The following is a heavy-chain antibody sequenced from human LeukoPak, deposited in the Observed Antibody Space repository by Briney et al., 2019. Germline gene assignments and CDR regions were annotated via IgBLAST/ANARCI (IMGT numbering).Heavy chain of an antibody. CDR2: IGTIISTT. CDR3: AKRPSDYGDYVSYFDY. J-gene: IGHJ4*02. V-gene: IGHV3-48*01. D-gene: IGHD4-17*01. CDR1: GFTFGSYE. Sequence: GGSLRLSCAASGFTFGSYEMNWVRQAPGKGLEWVSYIGTIISTTYYADSVKGRFTISRDNSKDTLYLQMNSLRAEDTAVYYCAKRPSDYGDYVSYFDYWGQGTLVTVSS.